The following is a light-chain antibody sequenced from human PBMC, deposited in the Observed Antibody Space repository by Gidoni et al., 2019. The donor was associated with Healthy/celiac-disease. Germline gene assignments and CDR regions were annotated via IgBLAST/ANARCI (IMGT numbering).Light chain of an antibody. V-gene: IGKV1-5*03. CDR1: QSISSW. J-gene: IGKJ2*01. CDR3: QQYNSYYT. CDR2: KAS. Sequence: DIKLTQSPSTLSASIGDRVTLTCRDSQSISSWLAWYHQKPGKALKLLIYKASSLESGVPSRFSGSGSGTYFTLTISSLQPDDFATYYCQQYNSYYTFGQGTKLEIK.